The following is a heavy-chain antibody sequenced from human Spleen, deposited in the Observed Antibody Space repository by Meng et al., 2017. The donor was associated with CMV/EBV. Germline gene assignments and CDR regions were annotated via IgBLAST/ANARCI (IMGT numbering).Heavy chain of an antibody. J-gene: IGHJ4*02. V-gene: IGHV1-3*01. CDR2: INVGNGDT. Sequence: YIFSTYAIHWVRQAPGQGLEWMGWINVGNGDTKLSQKVQGRVTLTRDTSASTAYIDLTSLRSEDPTVYYCARDFGSDYGDSKLLFDYWGQGTLVTVSS. D-gene: IGHD4-17*01. CDR1: YIFSTYA. CDR3: ARDFGSDYGDSKLLFDY.